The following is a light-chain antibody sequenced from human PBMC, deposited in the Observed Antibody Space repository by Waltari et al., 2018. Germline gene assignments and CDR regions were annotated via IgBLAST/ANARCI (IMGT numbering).Light chain of an antibody. Sequence: QSALTQPASVSGSPGQSITIPCTGTSSDVGSYSFVSWSQQFPGKVPKLIIYDVIRRPSGVSNRFSGSKSGNTASLTISGLQGEDEAHYYCNSYTNNSTLVFGGGTELTVL. CDR1: SSDVGSYSF. J-gene: IGLJ3*02. CDR2: DVI. V-gene: IGLV2-14*01. CDR3: NSYTNNSTLV.